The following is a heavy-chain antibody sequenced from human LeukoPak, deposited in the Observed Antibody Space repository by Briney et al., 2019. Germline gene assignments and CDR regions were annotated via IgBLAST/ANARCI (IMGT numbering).Heavy chain of an antibody. D-gene: IGHD3-10*01. J-gene: IGHJ6*03. Sequence: ASVKVSCKASGYTFTGYYMHWVRQAPGQGLEWMGWINPNSGGTNYAQKFEGRVTMTRDTSISTAYMERSRLRSDDTAVYYCARVSGGDYYYYYMDVWGKGTTVTVSS. CDR1: GYTFTGYY. CDR3: ARVSGGDYYYYYMDV. CDR2: INPNSGGT. V-gene: IGHV1-2*02.